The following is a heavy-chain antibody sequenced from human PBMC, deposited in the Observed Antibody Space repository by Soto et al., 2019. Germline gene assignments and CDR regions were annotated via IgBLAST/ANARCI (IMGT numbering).Heavy chain of an antibody. D-gene: IGHD6-13*01. CDR3: ARAGIAAPRSGEYAMDV. J-gene: IGHJ6*02. CDR2: INPNTGGT. V-gene: IGHV1-2*02. CDR1: GYSFTGSY. Sequence: ASVKVSCKASGYSFTGSYIHWVRRAPGQVLEWMGWINPNTGGTNYGQKFQGRVTMTSDTSISTAYMELGRLTSDDTAVYYCARAGIAAPRSGEYAMDVWGQGTTVTVSS.